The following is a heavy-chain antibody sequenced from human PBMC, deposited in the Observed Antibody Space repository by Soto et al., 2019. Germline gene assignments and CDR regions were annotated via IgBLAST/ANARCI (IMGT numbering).Heavy chain of an antibody. CDR3: ARAYFYDSSGPSDY. J-gene: IGHJ4*02. Sequence: ASVKVSCKASGYTFSSYGISWVRQAPGQGLEWMGWISAYNGNTNYAQKLQGRVTLTTDTSTSTAYMELRSLRSDDTAVYYCARAYFYDSSGPSDYRGKGTLVTVSS. CDR1: GYTFSSYG. CDR2: ISAYNGNT. V-gene: IGHV1-18*01. D-gene: IGHD3-22*01.